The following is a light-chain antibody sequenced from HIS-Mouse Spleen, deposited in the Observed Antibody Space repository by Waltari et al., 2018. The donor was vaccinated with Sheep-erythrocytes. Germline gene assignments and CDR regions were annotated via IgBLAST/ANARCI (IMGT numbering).Light chain of an antibody. CDR2: EGI. Sequence: QSALTQPASVSGSPGQSITIPCTGTSSDVGSYNLVSWYQQHPGKDPQLMIYEGIKRPSGVANRCSGSKSGNTASLTIPGLQAEDEADYYCCSYAGSSTPWVFGGGTKLTVL. CDR1: SSDVGSYNL. V-gene: IGLV2-23*01. J-gene: IGLJ3*02. CDR3: CSYAGSSTPWV.